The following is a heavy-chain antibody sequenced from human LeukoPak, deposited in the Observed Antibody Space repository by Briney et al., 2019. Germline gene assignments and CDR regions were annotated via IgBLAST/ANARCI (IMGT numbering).Heavy chain of an antibody. V-gene: IGHV4-39*01. J-gene: IGHJ6*03. CDR1: GGSIGSGGYY. D-gene: IGHD1-26*01. CDR3: ARHRRIYSGSLLDYYYYYMDV. CDR2: INHSGST. Sequence: PSETLSLTCTVSGGSIGSGGYYWSWIRQPPGKGLEWIGEINHSGSTNYNPSLKSRVTISVDTSKNQFSLKLSSVTAADTAVYYCARHRRIYSGSLLDYYYYYMDVWGKGTTVTVSS.